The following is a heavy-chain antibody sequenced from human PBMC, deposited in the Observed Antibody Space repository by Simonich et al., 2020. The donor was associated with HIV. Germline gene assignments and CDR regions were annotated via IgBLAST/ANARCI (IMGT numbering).Heavy chain of an antibody. CDR1: GFTFSSYS. CDR2: SSRSSSYI. J-gene: IGHJ4*02. V-gene: IGHV3-21*01. Sequence: EVQLVESGGGLVKPGGSLRLSCAASGFTFSSYSMNGGRQAPGKGREWVSSSSRSSSYIDYADSLKGRFTISRDNAKNSLYLQMNSLRAEDTAVYYCAKDYGSGSYAIDYWGQGTLVTVSS. D-gene: IGHD3-10*01. CDR3: AKDYGSGSYAIDY.